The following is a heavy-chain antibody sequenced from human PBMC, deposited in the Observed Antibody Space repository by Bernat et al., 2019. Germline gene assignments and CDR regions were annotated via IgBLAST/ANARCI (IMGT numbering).Heavy chain of an antibody. CDR1: GGSISSNNYY. D-gene: IGHD1-26*01. CDR2: IYYGGTT. V-gene: IGHV4-39*01. Sequence: QLQLQESGPGLVKPSETLSLTCTVSGGSISSNNYYWGWIRQPPGKGLEWTGSIYYGGTTYYNPSLKSRVTISVDTSKNQFSLKLSSVTAADTAVYYCVRRGSSGRSCDYWGQGTLVTVSS. J-gene: IGHJ4*02. CDR3: VRRGSSGRSCDY.